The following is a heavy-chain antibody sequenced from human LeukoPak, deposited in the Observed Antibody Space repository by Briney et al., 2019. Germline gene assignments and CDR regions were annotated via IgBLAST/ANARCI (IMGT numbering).Heavy chain of an antibody. CDR1: GFTFSSYG. CDR3: AKDLGSGTYSGDY. V-gene: IGHV3-33*06. D-gene: IGHD3-10*02. Sequence: PGGSLRLSCAASGFTFSSYGMHWVRQAPGKGLEWVAVIWYDGSNKYCADSVKGRFTISRDNSKNTLYLQMNSLRAEDTAVYYCAKDLGSGTYSGDYWGQGTLVTVSS. CDR2: IWYDGSNK. J-gene: IGHJ4*02.